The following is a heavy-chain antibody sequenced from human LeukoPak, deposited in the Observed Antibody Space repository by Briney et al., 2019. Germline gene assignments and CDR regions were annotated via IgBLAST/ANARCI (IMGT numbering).Heavy chain of an antibody. V-gene: IGHV3-11*01. CDR2: ISTGGSTI. Sequence: GGSLRLSCAASGITFSDYYMSWIRQAPGKGLEWVSDISTGGSTIYYADSVKGRFAISRDNAKASLYLQINSLTAEDTAVYYCVRTTYYNDSSGYYIPGGMDVWGQGTTVTVTS. CDR3: VRTTYYNDSSGYYIPGGMDV. CDR1: GITFSDYY. D-gene: IGHD3-22*01. J-gene: IGHJ6*02.